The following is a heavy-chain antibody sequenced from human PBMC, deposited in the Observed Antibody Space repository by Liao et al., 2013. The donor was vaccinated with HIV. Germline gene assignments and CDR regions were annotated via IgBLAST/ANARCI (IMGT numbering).Heavy chain of an antibody. CDR1: GGSISSDSYY. Sequence: QLQLQESGPGLVKPSQTLSLTCTVSGGSISSDSYYWSWIRQPAGKGLEWIGRIYTSGSTNYNPSLKSRVTISVDTSKNQFSLRLSSVTAADTAVYYCARVDGYYYHMDVWGKGTTVTVSS. CDR3: ARVDGYYYHMDV. CDR2: IYTSGST. D-gene: IGHD3/OR15-3a*01. J-gene: IGHJ6*03. V-gene: IGHV4-61*02.